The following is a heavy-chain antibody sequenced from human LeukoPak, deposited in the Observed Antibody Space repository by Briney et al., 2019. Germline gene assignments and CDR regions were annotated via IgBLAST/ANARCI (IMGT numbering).Heavy chain of an antibody. CDR3: ARDLRSGSYLNWFDP. CDR2: IYHSGST. D-gene: IGHD3-10*01. V-gene: IGHV4-38-2*02. Sequence: SETLSLTCAVTGYSISYGYYWGWIRPPPGKGLEWIGSIYHSGSTYYNPSLKSRVTISVDTSKNQFSLNLGSVPAADTAVYYCARDLRSGSYLNWFDPWGQGTLVTVSS. CDR1: GYSISYGYY. J-gene: IGHJ5*02.